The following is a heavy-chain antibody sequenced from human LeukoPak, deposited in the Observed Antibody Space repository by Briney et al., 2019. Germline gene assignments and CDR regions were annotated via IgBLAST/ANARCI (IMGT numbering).Heavy chain of an antibody. CDR2: IYHSGST. D-gene: IGHD5-24*01. CDR1: GGSISNENW. CDR3: ARVAGGRDGYNQFDY. V-gene: IGHV4-4*02. J-gene: IGHJ4*02. Sequence: SETLSLTCAVSGGSISNENWWGWVRQPPGKGLEWIGEIYHSGSTYYNPSLKSRVTISVDRSKNQFSLKLSSVTAADTAVCYCARVAGGRDGYNQFDYWGQGTLVTVSS.